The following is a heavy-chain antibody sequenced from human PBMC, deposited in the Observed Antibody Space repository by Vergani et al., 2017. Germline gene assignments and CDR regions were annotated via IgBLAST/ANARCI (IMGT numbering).Heavy chain of an antibody. D-gene: IGHD3-3*01. Sequence: QVQLQESGPGLVKPSETLSLTCAVSGYSISSGYYWGWIRQPPGKGLEWIGSIYHSGSTYYNPSLKSRVTISVDTSKNQLSLKLSSVTAADTAVYYCARDGHYDFWSGYTIDAFDIWGQGTMVTVSS. J-gene: IGHJ3*02. V-gene: IGHV4-38-2*02. CDR2: IYHSGST. CDR3: ARDGHYDFWSGYTIDAFDI. CDR1: GYSISSGYY.